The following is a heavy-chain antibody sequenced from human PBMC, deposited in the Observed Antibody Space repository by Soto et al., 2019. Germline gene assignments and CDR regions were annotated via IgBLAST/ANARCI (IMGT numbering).Heavy chain of an antibody. CDR1: GFTFSSYW. V-gene: IGHV3-74*01. Sequence: EVQMVESVGGLVQPGGSLRLSCAASGFTFSSYWMHFVRQAPGKGLVWVSRINSDGSSTSYADSVKGRFTISRDNAKNTLYLQMNSLRAEDTAVYYCARDYDFWSGRRDAFDIWGQGTMVTVSS. CDR2: INSDGSST. CDR3: ARDYDFWSGRRDAFDI. J-gene: IGHJ3*02. D-gene: IGHD3-3*01.